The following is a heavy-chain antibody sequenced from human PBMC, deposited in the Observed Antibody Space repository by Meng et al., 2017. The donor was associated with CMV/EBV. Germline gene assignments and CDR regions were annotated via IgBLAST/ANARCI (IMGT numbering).Heavy chain of an antibody. J-gene: IGHJ4*02. Sequence: GGSLRLSCAASGFTFSSYWMHWVRQAPGQGLEWMGWIHPHRGDTNYAQQFQGRVTLTRDTSINTGYMELTRLTSDDTAVYYCARDNNWGPDYWGQGTLVTVSS. CDR1: GFTFSSYW. V-gene: IGHV1-2*02. D-gene: IGHD7-27*01. CDR2: IHPHRGDT. CDR3: ARDNNWGPDY.